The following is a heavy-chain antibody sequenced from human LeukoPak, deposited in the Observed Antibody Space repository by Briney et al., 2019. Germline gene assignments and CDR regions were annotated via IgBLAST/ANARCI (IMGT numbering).Heavy chain of an antibody. J-gene: IGHJ5*02. CDR2: ISGNGNDM. CDR3: VRIPNGANFPNWFDP. D-gene: IGHD4/OR15-4a*01. Sequence: PGGSLRLSCAASGFTFSSYSMNWVRQAPGKGLEWVSSISGNGNDMNYGDSVKGRFTISRDNTRKSLYLQMDSLRVEDTAIYYCVRIPNGANFPNWFDPWGQGTLVTVSS. CDR1: GFTFSSYS. V-gene: IGHV3-21*01.